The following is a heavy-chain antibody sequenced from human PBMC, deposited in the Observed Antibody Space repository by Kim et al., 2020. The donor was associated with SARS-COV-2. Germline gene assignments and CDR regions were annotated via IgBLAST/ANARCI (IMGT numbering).Heavy chain of an antibody. V-gene: IGHV1-18*04. J-gene: IGHJ6*02. Sequence: ASVKVSCKASGYTFTSYGISWVRQAPGQGLEWMGWISAYNGNTNYAQKLQGRVTMTTDTSTSTAYMELRSLRSDDTAVYYCARDHTEYSGYDWALYYYYYYGMDVWGQGTTVTVSS. CDR3: ARDHTEYSGYDWALYYYYYYGMDV. CDR2: ISAYNGNT. CDR1: GYTFTSYG. D-gene: IGHD5-12*01.